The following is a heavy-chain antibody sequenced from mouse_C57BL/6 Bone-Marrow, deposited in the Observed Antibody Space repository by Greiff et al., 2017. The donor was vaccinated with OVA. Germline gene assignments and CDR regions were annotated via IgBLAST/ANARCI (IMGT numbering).Heavy chain of an antibody. J-gene: IGHJ4*01. Sequence: VKLVESGPGLVQPSQSLSITCTVSGFSLTSYGVHWVRQSPGKGLEWLGVIWSGGSTDYNAAFISRLSISKDNSKSPVFFKMNSLQADDTAIYYCARYGSSGPGYAMDYWGQGTSVTVSS. CDR2: IWSGGST. CDR3: ARYGSSGPGYAMDY. CDR1: GFSLTSYG. D-gene: IGHD1-1*01. V-gene: IGHV2-2*01.